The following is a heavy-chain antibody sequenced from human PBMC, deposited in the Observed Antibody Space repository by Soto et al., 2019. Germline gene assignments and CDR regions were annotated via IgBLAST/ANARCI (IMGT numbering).Heavy chain of an antibody. CDR1: GYTLTELS. V-gene: IGHV1-24*01. Sequence: EASVKVSCKVSGYTLTELSMHWVRQAPGKGLEWMGGFDPEDGETIYAQKFQGRVTMTEDTSTDTAYMELSSLRSEDTAVYYCATTSPSREYAVVITPYYYYGMDVWAKGPRSPSP. D-gene: IGHD3-22*01. CDR2: FDPEDGET. J-gene: IGHJ6*02. CDR3: ATTSPSREYAVVITPYYYYGMDV.